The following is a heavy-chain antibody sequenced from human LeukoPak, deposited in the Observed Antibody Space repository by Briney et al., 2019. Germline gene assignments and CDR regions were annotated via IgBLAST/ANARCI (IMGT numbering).Heavy chain of an antibody. V-gene: IGHV4-34*01. CDR3: ATSQYSSSSRLGYDY. D-gene: IGHD6-6*01. CDR1: GGSFSGYY. J-gene: IGHJ4*02. CDR2: INHSGST. Sequence: PSETLSLTCAVYGGSFSGYYWSWIRQPPGKGLEWIGEINHSGSTNYNPSLKSRVTISVDTSKNQFSLKLSSVTAADTAVYYCATSQYSSSSRLGYDYWGQGTLVTVSS.